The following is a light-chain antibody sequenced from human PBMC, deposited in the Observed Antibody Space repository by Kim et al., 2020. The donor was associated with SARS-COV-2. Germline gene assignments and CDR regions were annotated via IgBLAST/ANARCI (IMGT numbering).Light chain of an antibody. CDR2: GAS. CDR3: QQYGSSPPMYT. CDR1: QSVSSSY. Sequence: PGAIATLSCRASQSVSSSYLAWYQQKPGQAPRLLLYGASSRATGIPDRFSGSGSGTDFTLTISRLEPEDFAVYYCQQYGSSPPMYTFGQGTKLEI. V-gene: IGKV3-20*01. J-gene: IGKJ2*01.